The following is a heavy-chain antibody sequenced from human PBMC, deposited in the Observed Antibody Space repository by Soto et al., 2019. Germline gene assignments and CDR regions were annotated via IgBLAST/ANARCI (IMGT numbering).Heavy chain of an antibody. CDR2: IDPSDSYT. V-gene: IGHV5-10-1*01. CDR3: ARHSIVATTSLEAFDV. CDR1: GYSFTKYW. D-gene: IGHD5-12*01. Sequence: GESLKVSCKGSGYSFTKYWISWVRQMPGKGLEWMGRIDPSDSYTNYSPSFQGHVTISADKSISTAYLQWSSLKASDTAMYYCARHSIVATTSLEAFDVWGQGTMVTVSS. J-gene: IGHJ3*01.